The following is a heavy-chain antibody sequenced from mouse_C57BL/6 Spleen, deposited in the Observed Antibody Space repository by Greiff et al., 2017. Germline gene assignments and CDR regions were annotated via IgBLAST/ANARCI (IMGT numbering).Heavy chain of an antibody. Sequence: VKLMESGPELVKPGASVKISCKASGYAFSSSWMNWVKQRPGKGLEWIGRFYPGDGDTNYNGKFKGKATLTADKSSSTAYMQLSSLTSEDSAVYFCARFYGYDGGDYWGQGTSVTVSS. CDR2: FYPGDGDT. CDR3: ARFYGYDGGDY. D-gene: IGHD2-2*01. V-gene: IGHV1-82*01. J-gene: IGHJ4*01. CDR1: GYAFSSSW.